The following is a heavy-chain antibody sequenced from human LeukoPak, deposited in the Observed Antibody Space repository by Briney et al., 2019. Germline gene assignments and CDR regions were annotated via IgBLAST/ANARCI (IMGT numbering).Heavy chain of an antibody. CDR2: ISSTGGTA. J-gene: IGHJ4*02. Sequence: GGSLRLSCAASGFTFSSFGMSWVRQAPGKGLEWVSAISSTGGTAYYADSVKGRFTISRDNSKNTLYLQMNSLRAEDTAVYYCARSLTMVRGYDYWGQGTLVTVSS. CDR3: ARSLTMVRGYDY. V-gene: IGHV3-23*01. D-gene: IGHD3-10*01. CDR1: GFTFSSFG.